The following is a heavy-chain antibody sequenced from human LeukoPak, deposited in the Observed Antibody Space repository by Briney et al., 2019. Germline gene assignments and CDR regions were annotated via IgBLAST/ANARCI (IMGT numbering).Heavy chain of an antibody. Sequence: GASVKVSCTASGGTFSSYAISWVRQAPGQGLEWMGGIIPIFGTANYAQEFQGRVTITADESTSTAYMELSSLRSEDTAVYYCAKTIFGVVTPRLNLNGMDVWGQGTTVTVSS. V-gene: IGHV1-69*13. CDR2: IIPIFGTA. D-gene: IGHD3-3*01. CDR1: GGTFSSYA. J-gene: IGHJ6*02. CDR3: AKTIFGVVTPRLNLNGMDV.